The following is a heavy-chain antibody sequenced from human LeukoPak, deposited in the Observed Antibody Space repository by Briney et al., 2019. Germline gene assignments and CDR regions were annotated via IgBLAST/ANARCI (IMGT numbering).Heavy chain of an antibody. CDR2: IYYSGST. J-gene: IGHJ4*02. CDR3: ATIKRGYIYGYFDF. D-gene: IGHD5-18*01. V-gene: IGHV4-31*03. Sequence: SQALSLTCTVSGGSISSGGYYWSWIRQHPGKGLEWIGYIYYSGSTYYNPSLKSRVTISVDTSKNQFSLKLSSVTAADTAVYYCATIKRGYIYGYFDFWGQGIKVTVSS. CDR1: GGSISSGGYY.